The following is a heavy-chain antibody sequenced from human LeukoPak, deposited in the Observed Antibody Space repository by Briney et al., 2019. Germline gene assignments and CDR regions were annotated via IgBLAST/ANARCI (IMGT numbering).Heavy chain of an antibody. CDR3: AKDALGTTGTKNWGY. CDR1: GFTFSSYA. D-gene: IGHD1-1*01. V-gene: IGHV3-23*01. Sequence: GGSLRLSCAASGFTFSSYAMSWVRQAPGKGLEWVSAISGSGGSTYYADSVRGRFTISRDNSKNTLYLQMNSLRAEDTAVYYCAKDALGTTGTKNWGYWGQGTLVTVSS. J-gene: IGHJ4*02. CDR2: ISGSGGST.